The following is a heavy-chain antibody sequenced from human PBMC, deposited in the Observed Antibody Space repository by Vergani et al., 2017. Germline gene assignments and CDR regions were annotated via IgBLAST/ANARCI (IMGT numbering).Heavy chain of an antibody. V-gene: IGHV1-69*02. CDR2: IIPILGIA. CDR1: GGTFSSYT. J-gene: IGHJ4*02. D-gene: IGHD6-13*01. Sequence: QVQLVQSGAEVKKPGSSVKVSCKASGGTFSSYTISWVRQAPGQGLEWMGRIIPILGIANYAQKFQGRVTITADKSTSTAYMELSSLRSEDTAVYYCARVARSSSWYLVDYWGQGTLVTVSS. CDR3: ARVARSSSWYLVDY.